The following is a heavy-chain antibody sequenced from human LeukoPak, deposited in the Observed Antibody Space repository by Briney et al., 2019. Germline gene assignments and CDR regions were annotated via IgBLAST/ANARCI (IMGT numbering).Heavy chain of an antibody. CDR3: ARHPIVGARYFDY. CDR2: IYYSGST. CDR1: GFIVSNNY. V-gene: IGHV4-59*02. D-gene: IGHD1-26*01. Sequence: GSLRLSCVASGFIVSNNYMSWVRQAPGKGLEWIGYIYYSGSTNYNPSLKSRVTISVDTSKNQFSLKLSSVTAADTAVYYCARHPIVGARYFDYWGQGTLVTVSS. J-gene: IGHJ4*02.